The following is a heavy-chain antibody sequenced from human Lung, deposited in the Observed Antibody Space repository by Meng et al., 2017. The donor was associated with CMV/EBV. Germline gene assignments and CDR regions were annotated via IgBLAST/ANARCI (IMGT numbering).Heavy chain of an antibody. V-gene: IGHV1-18*01. J-gene: IGHJ4*02. CDR2: FVNNVDT. D-gene: IGHD3-10*01. CDR3: ARGTPGRSYSDY. Sequence: QVAPVDSGAEVKKPRASLRVPCETSGYTFASYGISWLRQATGQGLEWMGWFVNNVDTYSAQKFQGRVTMTTDTHTSTAFMELRSLRSDDTAVYYCARGTPGRSYSDYWGQGTLVTVSS. CDR1: GYTFASYG.